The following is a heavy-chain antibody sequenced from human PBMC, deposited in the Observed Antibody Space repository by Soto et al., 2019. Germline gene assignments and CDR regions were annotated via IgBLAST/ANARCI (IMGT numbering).Heavy chain of an antibody. CDR2: IYWDDDK. D-gene: IGHD6-13*01. V-gene: IGHV2-5*02. CDR1: GFSLSTSGVG. Sequence: QITLKESGPTLVKPTQTLTLTCTFSGFSLSTSGVGVGWIRHPPGNALEWLAPIYWDDDKRYSPSLKSRLTITKDTSKSQVVLRMTNMDPVDTATYYCAHSTRYNSREGAFAIWGHGTMVTVSS. J-gene: IGHJ3*02. CDR3: AHSTRYNSREGAFAI.